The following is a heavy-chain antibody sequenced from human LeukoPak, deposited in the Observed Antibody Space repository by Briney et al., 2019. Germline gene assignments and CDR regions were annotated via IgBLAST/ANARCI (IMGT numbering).Heavy chain of an antibody. CDR3: ARVISSSWSYYYYYMDV. CDR1: GGSISSYY. V-gene: IGHV4-59*01. Sequence: SETLSLTCTVSGGSISSYYWSWIRQPPGKGLEWIGYIYYSGSTNYNPSLKSRVTISVDTSKNQFSLKLSSVTAADTAVYYCARVISSSWSYYYYYMDVWGKGTTVTVSS. J-gene: IGHJ6*03. CDR2: IYYSGST. D-gene: IGHD6-13*01.